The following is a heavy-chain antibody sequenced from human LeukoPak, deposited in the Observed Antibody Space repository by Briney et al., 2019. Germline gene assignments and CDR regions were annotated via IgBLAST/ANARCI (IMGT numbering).Heavy chain of an antibody. CDR3: AIDLRAAVAGTPSGI. J-gene: IGHJ3*02. CDR2: INPSGGST. CDR1: GYTFTSYY. Sequence: ASVKVSCKASGYTFTSYYMHWVRQAPGQGLEWMGIINPSGGSTSYAQKFQGRVTMTRNTSISTAYMELSSLRSEDTAVYYCAIDLRAAVAGTPSGIWGQGTMVTVSS. D-gene: IGHD6-19*01. V-gene: IGHV1-46*01.